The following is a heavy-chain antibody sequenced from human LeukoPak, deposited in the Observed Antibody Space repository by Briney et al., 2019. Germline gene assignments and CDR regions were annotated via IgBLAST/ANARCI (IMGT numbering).Heavy chain of an antibody. D-gene: IGHD3-10*01. Sequence: ASVRVSCKASGYTFTSYDINWVRQATGQGLEWRGWMNPNSGNTGYAQKFQGRVTMTRNTSISTAYMELSSLGSEDTAVYYCARGLGFWVYYYYYGMDVWGQGTTVTVSS. CDR2: MNPNSGNT. V-gene: IGHV1-8*01. J-gene: IGHJ6*02. CDR1: GYTFTSYD. CDR3: ARGLGFWVYYYYYGMDV.